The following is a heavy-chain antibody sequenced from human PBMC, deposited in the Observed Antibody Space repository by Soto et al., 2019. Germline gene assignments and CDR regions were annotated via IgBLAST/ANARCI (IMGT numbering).Heavy chain of an antibody. CDR1: VFTFSSHW. V-gene: IGHV3-7*04. CDR2: IKTDGSEK. CDR3: TRVHTLAVPADSPWFEA. D-gene: IGHD2-2*01. Sequence: QTVGSLRLSCASSVFTFSSHWMSCFRRSAGKCLEWVANIKTDGSEKYYADSVKGRFTVSRDNTQNSVFLQMNSLRAEDTAVYYCTRVHTLAVPADSPWFEAWGQGTRVIVSS. J-gene: IGHJ5*02.